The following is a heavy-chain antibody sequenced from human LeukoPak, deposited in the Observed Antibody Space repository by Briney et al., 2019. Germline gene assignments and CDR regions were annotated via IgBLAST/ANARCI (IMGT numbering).Heavy chain of an antibody. CDR3: AGKYASGWPD. J-gene: IGHJ4*02. D-gene: IGHD6-19*01. CDR1: GYSFSNYW. CDR2: IYPGDSDT. V-gene: IGHV5-51*01. Sequence: PGESLKISCKASGYSFSNYWIGWVRQMPGKGLEWMGIIYPGDSDTRYSPSFQGQVTISADKSISTAYLQWSSLKASDAAMYYCAGKYASGWPDWGQGTLVTVSS.